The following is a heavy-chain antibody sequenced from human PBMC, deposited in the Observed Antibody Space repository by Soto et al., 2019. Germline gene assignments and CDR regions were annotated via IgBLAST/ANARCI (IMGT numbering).Heavy chain of an antibody. CDR1: GFTFSSYA. CDR3: ARAAVAAADTDY. Sequence: PGGSLRLSCSASGFTFSSYAMHWVRQAPGKGLEYVSAISSNGSSTYYADSVKGRFTISRDNAKNTLYLQMSSLRAEDTAVYYCARAAVAAADTDYWGQGTLVTVSS. CDR2: ISSNGSST. D-gene: IGHD6-13*01. J-gene: IGHJ4*02. V-gene: IGHV3-64*04.